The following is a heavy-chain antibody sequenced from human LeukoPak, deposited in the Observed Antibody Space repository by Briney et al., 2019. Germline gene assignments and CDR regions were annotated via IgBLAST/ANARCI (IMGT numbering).Heavy chain of an antibody. J-gene: IGHJ4*02. CDR3: ARGSGDADY. V-gene: IGHV3-7*01. CDR1: GFTFSRYW. D-gene: IGHD5-24*01. Sequence: GGSLRLSCAASGFTFSRYWMSWVRQAPGKGLEWVANIKLDGSDKYYVDSVRGRFTISRDNAKNSLYLQMNSLRAEDTAVYYCARGSGDADYWGQGTLVTVSS. CDR2: IKLDGSDK.